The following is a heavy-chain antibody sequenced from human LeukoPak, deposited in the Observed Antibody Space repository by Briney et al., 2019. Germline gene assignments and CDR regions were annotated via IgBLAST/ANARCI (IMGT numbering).Heavy chain of an antibody. D-gene: IGHD2-8*02. V-gene: IGHV3-23*01. CDR3: AESDLVVGSY. CDR1: GGSISSSSYY. Sequence: PSETLSLTCTVSGGSISSSSYYWGWIRQPPGKGLEWVSAISGSGGSTYYADSVKGRFTISRDNSKNTLYLQMNSLRAEDTAVYYCAESDLVVGSYWGQGTLVTVSS. CDR2: ISGSGGST. J-gene: IGHJ4*02.